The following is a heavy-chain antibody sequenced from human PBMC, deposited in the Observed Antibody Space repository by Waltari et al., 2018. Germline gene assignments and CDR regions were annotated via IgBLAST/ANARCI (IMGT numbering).Heavy chain of an antibody. V-gene: IGHV5-51*03. CDR2: IYPGDFDT. CDR1: GYTFIGYW. J-gene: IGHJ4*02. CDR3: ARGPLTGPLDF. D-gene: IGHD7-27*01. Sequence: EVHLVQSGAEVKKPGESLKISCKGSGYTFIGYWIGWVRQMPGKGLEWMGVIYPGDFDTRYSPSFRGQITISVDKSSGTAYLQWSSLRASDTAMYYCARGPLTGPLDFWGQGTLVTVSS.